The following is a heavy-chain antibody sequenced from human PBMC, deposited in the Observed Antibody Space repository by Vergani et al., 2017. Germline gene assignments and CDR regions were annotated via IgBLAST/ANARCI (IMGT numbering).Heavy chain of an antibody. V-gene: IGHV4-61*02. CDR2: IYTSGST. CDR3: AKDRYSGYDSFRKTYYYYGMDV. Sequence: QVQLQESGPGLVKPSQTLSLTCTVSGGSISSGSYYWSWIRQPAGKGLEWIGRIYTSGSTNYNPSLKSRVTISVDTSKNQFSLKLSSVTAADTAVYYCAKDRYSGYDSFRKTYYYYGMDVWGQGTTVTVSS. D-gene: IGHD5-12*01. CDR1: GGSISSGSYY. J-gene: IGHJ6*02.